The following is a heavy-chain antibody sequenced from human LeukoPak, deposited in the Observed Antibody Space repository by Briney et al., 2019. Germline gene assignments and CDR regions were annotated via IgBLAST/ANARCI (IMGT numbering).Heavy chain of an antibody. V-gene: IGHV3-48*02. Sequence: GGSLRLSCAASGFTFSSYSMNWVRQALGQGLEWVSYISSSSSTIYYTDSVKGRFTISRDNAKNSLYLQMNSLRDEDTAVYYCARGGSSGSYSEYWGQGTLVTVSS. J-gene: IGHJ4*02. CDR3: ARGGSSGSYSEY. CDR2: ISSSSSTI. D-gene: IGHD1-26*01. CDR1: GFTFSSYS.